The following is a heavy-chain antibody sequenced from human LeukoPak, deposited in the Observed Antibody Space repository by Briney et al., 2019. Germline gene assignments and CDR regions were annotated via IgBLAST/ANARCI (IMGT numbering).Heavy chain of an antibody. Sequence: GGPLRLSCAASGFTFSSYWVHWVRQAPGKGLVWVSPINSDGSSTSYADSMKGRFTISRDNAKNTLSLQMNSLRAEDTAVYYCARVGGSNAFDIWGQGTMVIVSS. V-gene: IGHV3-74*01. CDR3: ARVGGSNAFDI. J-gene: IGHJ3*02. CDR1: GFTFSSYW. CDR2: INSDGSST. D-gene: IGHD1-26*01.